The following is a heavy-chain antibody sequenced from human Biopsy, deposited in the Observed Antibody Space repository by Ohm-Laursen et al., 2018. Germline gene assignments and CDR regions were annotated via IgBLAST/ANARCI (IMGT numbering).Heavy chain of an antibody. J-gene: IGHJ4*02. CDR3: AADINVWNVNY. V-gene: IGHV1-24*01. D-gene: IGHD1-1*01. CDR2: FAPENGKT. Sequence: GASVKVSCKVSGYTLTELSMHWVRQAPGGGLEWMGGFAPENGKTIYAQKFQGRVTMTEDTSTDTAYMELSSLRSEDTAVYYYAADINVWNVNYWGQGTQVTVSS. CDR1: GYTLTELS.